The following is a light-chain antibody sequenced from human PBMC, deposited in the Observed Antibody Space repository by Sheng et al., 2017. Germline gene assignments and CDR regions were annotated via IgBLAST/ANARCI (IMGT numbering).Light chain of an antibody. CDR3: QQRSNWLST. CDR2: DAS. J-gene: IGKJ2*02. Sequence: EIVLTQSPATLSLSPGERATLSCRASQSVSSYLAWYQQKPGQAPRLLIYDASNRATGIPARFSGSGSGTDFTLTISSLEPEDFAVYYCQQRSNWLSTFGPGDRSWRSN. V-gene: IGKV3-11*01. CDR1: QSVSSY.